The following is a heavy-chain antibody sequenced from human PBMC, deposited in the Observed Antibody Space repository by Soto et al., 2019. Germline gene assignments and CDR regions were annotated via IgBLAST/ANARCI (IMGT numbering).Heavy chain of an antibody. CDR2: INSDGSST. Sequence: EVQLVESGGGLVQPGGSLRLSCAASGFTFSSYWMHWVRQAPGKGLVWVSRINSDGSSTSYADSVKGRFTISRDNAKNXXYLQMNSLRAEDTAVYYCARVAGGTYYGSEYYFDYWGQGTLVIVSS. V-gene: IGHV3-74*01. D-gene: IGHD3-10*01. J-gene: IGHJ4*02. CDR3: ARVAGGTYYGSEYYFDY. CDR1: GFTFSSYW.